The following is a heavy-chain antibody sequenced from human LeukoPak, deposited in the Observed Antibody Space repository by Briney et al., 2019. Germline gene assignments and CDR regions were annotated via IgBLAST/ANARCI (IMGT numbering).Heavy chain of an antibody. CDR3: ARDPTGGSYYEGGAFDI. Sequence: HPGGSLRLSCAASGFTFSSYAMSWVRQAPGKGLEWVSAISGSGGSTYYADSVKGRFTISRDNSKNTLYLQMNSLRAEDMAVYYCARDPTGGSYYEGGAFDIWGQGTMVTVSS. V-gene: IGHV3-23*01. CDR1: GFTFSSYA. D-gene: IGHD1-26*01. J-gene: IGHJ3*02. CDR2: ISGSGGST.